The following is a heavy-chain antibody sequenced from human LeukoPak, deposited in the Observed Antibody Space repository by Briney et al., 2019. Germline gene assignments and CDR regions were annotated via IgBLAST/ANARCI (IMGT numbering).Heavy chain of an antibody. CDR3: ARGPYYYDSSGISH. Sequence: PSETLSLTCAVYGGSFSDYYWNWIRQPPGKGLEWIGEINHSGSTNYNPSLKSRVTISVDTSKNQFSLKLSSVTAADTAVYYCARGPYYYDSSGISHWGQGTLVTVSS. V-gene: IGHV4-34*01. CDR2: INHSGST. CDR1: GGSFSDYY. J-gene: IGHJ4*02. D-gene: IGHD3-22*01.